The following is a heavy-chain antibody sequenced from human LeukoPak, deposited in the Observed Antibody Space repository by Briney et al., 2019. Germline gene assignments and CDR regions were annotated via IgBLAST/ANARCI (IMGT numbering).Heavy chain of an antibody. J-gene: IGHJ3*02. CDR2: INPSGGST. CDR3: ARDLLDCSGGSCYRIVAFDI. Sequence: ASAKVSCKASGYTFTSYYMHWVRQAPGQGLEWMGIINPSGGSTSYAQKFQGRVTMTRDTSTSTVYMELSSLRSEDTAVYYCARDLLDCSGGSCYRIVAFDIWGQGTMVTVSS. V-gene: IGHV1-46*01. CDR1: GYTFTSYY. D-gene: IGHD2-15*01.